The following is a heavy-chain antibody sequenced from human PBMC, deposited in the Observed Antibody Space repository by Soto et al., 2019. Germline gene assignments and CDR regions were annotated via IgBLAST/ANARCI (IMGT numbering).Heavy chain of an antibody. CDR3: AHTMAPRSFDY. J-gene: IGHJ4*02. CDR2: IYWDDDK. V-gene: IGHV2-5*02. CDR1: GFSLITSGVG. Sequence: QITLKEAGPPLVKPTQTLTLTCSFSGFSLITSGVGVGWIRQPPGKALEWLALIYWDDDKGYSTSLKSRLTXTXVTSKNQVVLTMTNMDPADTATYYCAHTMAPRSFDYWGQGTLVTVSS.